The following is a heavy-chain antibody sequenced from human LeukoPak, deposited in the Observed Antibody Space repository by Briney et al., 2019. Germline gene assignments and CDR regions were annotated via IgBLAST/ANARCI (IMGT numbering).Heavy chain of an antibody. V-gene: IGHV4-59*01. CDR3: ATNKAPRWFDP. CDR1: GGSISSYY. J-gene: IGHJ5*02. CDR2: IYYSGST. Sequence: SETLSLACTVSGGSISSYYWSWIRQPPGKGLEWIGNIYYSGSTNYNPSLKSRVTISIDTSKNQFSLKLSSVTAADSAVYYCATNKAPRWFDPWGQGTLVTVSS.